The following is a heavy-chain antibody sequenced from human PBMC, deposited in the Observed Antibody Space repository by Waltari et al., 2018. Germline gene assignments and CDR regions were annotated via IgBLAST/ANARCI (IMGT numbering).Heavy chain of an antibody. V-gene: IGHV3-23*01. CDR1: GFNLSSYA. CDR3: AKDQYTSSRRGFDS. D-gene: IGHD3-10*01. CDR2: SGGSGGST. Sequence: EVQLSESGGGLVQPGGSLRLSCAASGFNLSSYAMSWVRQAPGKGLGWVSTSGGSGGSTYYADSVKGRFTISRDISKNTLFLQMNSLRAEDTALYSCAKDQYTSSRRGFDSWGQGTLVTVSS. J-gene: IGHJ4*02.